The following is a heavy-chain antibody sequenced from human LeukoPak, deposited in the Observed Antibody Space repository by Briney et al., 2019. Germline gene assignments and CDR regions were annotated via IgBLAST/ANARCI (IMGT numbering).Heavy chain of an antibody. D-gene: IGHD2-2*01. V-gene: IGHV3-30*03. Sequence: GRSLRLSCAASGFTFSSYGMHWVRQAPGKGLEWVAVISYDGSNKYYADSVKGRFTISRDNSKNTLYLQMGSLRAEDMAVYYCARESPATGYHDSWGQGTLVTVSS. CDR1: GFTFSSYG. J-gene: IGHJ5*01. CDR3: ARESPATGYHDS. CDR2: ISYDGSNK.